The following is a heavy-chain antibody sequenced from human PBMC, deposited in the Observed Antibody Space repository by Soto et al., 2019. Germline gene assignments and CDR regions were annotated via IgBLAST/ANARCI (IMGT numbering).Heavy chain of an antibody. CDR3: ARHSTNNSWYYAWFGP. V-gene: IGHV4-39*01. CDR2: LYYTGST. Sequence: SETQSLTSSVSGDSISIVADYWAWVSQPPGKGLEWIGSLYYTGSTYYNPSLKSRAAISIDTSKNQFSLNLMSTTAADTAVYYCARHSTNNSWYYAWFGPWGHGTLVTVSS. J-gene: IGHJ5*02. D-gene: IGHD6-13*01. CDR1: GDSISIVADY.